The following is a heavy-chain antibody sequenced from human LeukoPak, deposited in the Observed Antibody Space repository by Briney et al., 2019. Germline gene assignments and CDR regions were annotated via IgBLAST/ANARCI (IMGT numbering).Heavy chain of an antibody. CDR1: GPSISSRSYY. CDR2: IYYSGST. Sequence: SDTLSLTCTVSGPSISSRSYYWGWIRQPPGKGLEWIGSIYYSGSTFYNPSLKSLVTISVDTSKNQFSLKLSSVTAADTAVYYCSSPVVVRGGEFDYWGQGTLVTVSS. CDR3: SSPVVVRGGEFDY. J-gene: IGHJ4*02. V-gene: IGHV4-39*01. D-gene: IGHD3-10*01.